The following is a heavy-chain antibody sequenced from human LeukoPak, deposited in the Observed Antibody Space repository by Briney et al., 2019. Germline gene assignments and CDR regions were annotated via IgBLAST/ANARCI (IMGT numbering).Heavy chain of an antibody. J-gene: IGHJ4*02. CDR2: IYYSGST. D-gene: IGHD2-15*01. CDR3: ARVNCSGGSCKEGLGY. V-gene: IGHV4-39*01. CDR1: GGSISSSSYY. Sequence: SETLSLTCTVSGGSISSSSYYWGWIRQPPGKGLEWIGSIYYSGSTYYNPSLKSRVTISVDTSKNQFSLKLSSVTAADTAVYYCARVNCSGGSCKEGLGYWGQGTLVTVSS.